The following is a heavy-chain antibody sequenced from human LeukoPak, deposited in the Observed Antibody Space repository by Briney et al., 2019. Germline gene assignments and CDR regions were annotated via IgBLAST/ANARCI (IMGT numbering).Heavy chain of an antibody. D-gene: IGHD7-27*01. Sequence: ASVKVSCKASVGTFSIYAISWVRQDPGQGLEWMGGIIPIFGTANYAQKFQGRVTITADESTSTAYMELSSLRSEDTAVYYCARDQELGIDRYYFDYWGQGTLVTVSS. CDR1: VGTFSIYA. CDR3: ARDQELGIDRYYFDY. J-gene: IGHJ4*02. CDR2: IIPIFGTA. V-gene: IGHV1-69*13.